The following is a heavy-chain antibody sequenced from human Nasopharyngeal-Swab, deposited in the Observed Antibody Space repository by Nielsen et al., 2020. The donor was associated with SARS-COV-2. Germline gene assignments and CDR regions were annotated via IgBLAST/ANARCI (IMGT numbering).Heavy chain of an antibody. CDR1: GFTFSSYA. CDR3: AKGHSSSWPDYYYYGMDV. V-gene: IGHV3-23*01. Sequence: GGSLRLSCAASGFTFSSYAMSWVRQAPGKGLEWVSAISGSGGSTYYADSVKGLFTLSRDNSKNTLYLQMNRLRAEDTAVYYCAKGHSSSWPDYYYYGMDVWGQGTTVTVSS. J-gene: IGHJ6*02. D-gene: IGHD6-13*01. CDR2: ISGSGGST.